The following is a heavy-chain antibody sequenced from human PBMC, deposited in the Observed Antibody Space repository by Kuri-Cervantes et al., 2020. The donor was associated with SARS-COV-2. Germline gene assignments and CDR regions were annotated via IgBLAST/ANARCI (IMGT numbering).Heavy chain of an antibody. V-gene: IGHV3-48*03. CDR1: GFTFSSYE. J-gene: IGHJ5*02. D-gene: IGHD3-22*01. Sequence: GGSLRLSCAASGFTFSSYEMNWVRQAPGKGLEWVSYISSSGSTIYYADSVKGRFTISRDNAKNSLYLQMNSLRAEDTAVYYCARGEGNDNYDSGVNWFDPWGQGTLVTVSS. CDR3: ARGEGNDNYDSGVNWFDP. CDR2: ISSSGSTI.